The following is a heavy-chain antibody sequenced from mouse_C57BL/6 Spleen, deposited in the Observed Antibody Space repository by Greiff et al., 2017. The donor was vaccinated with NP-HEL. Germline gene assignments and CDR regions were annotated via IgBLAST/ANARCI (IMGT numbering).Heavy chain of an antibody. CDR2: IDPSDSYT. J-gene: IGHJ4*01. CDR1: GYTFTSYW. D-gene: IGHD1-1*01. V-gene: IGHV1-69*01. CDR3: ARGYYDSSYNYAMDY. Sequence: VQLQQPGAELVMPGASVKLSCKASGYTFTSYWMHWVKQRPGQGLEWIGEIDPSDSYTNYNQKFKGKSTLTVDKSSSTAYMQLSSLTSEDSAVYYCARGYYDSSYNYAMDYWGQGTSVTVSS.